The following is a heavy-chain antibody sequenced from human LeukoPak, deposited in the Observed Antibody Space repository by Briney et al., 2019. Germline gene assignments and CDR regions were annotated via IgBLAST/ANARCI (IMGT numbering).Heavy chain of an antibody. CDR3: ARRLRGVVSRKNWFDS. D-gene: IGHD3-10*01. J-gene: IGHJ5*01. Sequence: ASVKVSCKASGYTFTSYDINWVRQASGRGLEWVGWMSPNSGDTGYAQKFQGRRTMTRDTSISTAYLDLISLTSEDTAVYYCARRLRGVVSRKNWFDSWGQGTLVTVSS. CDR1: GYTFTSYD. V-gene: IGHV1-8*01. CDR2: MSPNSGDT.